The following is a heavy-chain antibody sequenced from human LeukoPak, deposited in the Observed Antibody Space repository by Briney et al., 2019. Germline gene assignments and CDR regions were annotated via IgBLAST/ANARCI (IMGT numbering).Heavy chain of an antibody. CDR2: IYYSGRT. D-gene: IGHD3-3*01. CDR1: GGSISTSYY. CDR3: ARTTFWSGRSPDYHHCYMDV. V-gene: IGHV4-39*01. Sequence: SETLSLTCTVSGGSISTSYYWGWIRQPPGKGLEWIGTIYYSGRTNYNPSLKSRVTISVDTSKNQFSLKLSSVTAADTAVYYCARTTFWSGRSPDYHHCYMDVWGKGTTVTVSS. J-gene: IGHJ6*03.